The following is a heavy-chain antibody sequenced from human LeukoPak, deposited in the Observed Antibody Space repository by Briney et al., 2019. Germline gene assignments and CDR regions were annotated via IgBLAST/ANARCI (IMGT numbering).Heavy chain of an antibody. V-gene: IGHV3-53*01. J-gene: IGHJ4*02. CDR2: IYSGGST. Sequence: GGSLRLSCAASGFTVSNNYMSWVRQAPGKGLEWVSIIYSGGSTYYADSVKGRFTISRDNSKNTLYLQMNSLRAEDTAVYYCASRYSSGWYGDWGQGTLVTVSS. CDR3: ASRYSSGWYGD. D-gene: IGHD6-19*01. CDR1: GFTVSNNY.